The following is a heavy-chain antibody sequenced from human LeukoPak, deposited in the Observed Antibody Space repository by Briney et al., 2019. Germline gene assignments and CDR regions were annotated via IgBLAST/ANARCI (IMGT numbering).Heavy chain of an antibody. J-gene: IGHJ4*02. CDR1: GFTFSSYW. D-gene: IGHD1-1*01. V-gene: IGHV3-74*01. CDR3: ARVSGWNPFDY. Sequence: GGSLRLSCAASGFTFSSYWMHWVRQAPGKGPVWVSRINTDGTSTSYADSVKGRFTISRDNAKNTLYLQMNSLRAEDTAVYYCARVSGWNPFDYWGQGTLVTVSS. CDR2: INTDGTST.